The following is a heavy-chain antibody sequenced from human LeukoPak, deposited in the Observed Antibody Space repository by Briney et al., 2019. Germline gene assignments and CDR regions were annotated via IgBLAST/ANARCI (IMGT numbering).Heavy chain of an antibody. D-gene: IGHD3-10*01. CDR3: VREDSGSYYNYYYFYMDV. CDR2: IYYSGST. V-gene: IGHV4-39*07. J-gene: IGHJ6*03. CDR1: GGSISSSSYY. Sequence: SETLSLTCTVSGGSISSSSYYWGWIRQPPGKGLEWIGSIYYSGSTYYNPSLKSRVTISVDTSKNQFSLRLSSVTAADTAVYYCVREDSGSYYNYYYFYMDVWGKGTTVTISS.